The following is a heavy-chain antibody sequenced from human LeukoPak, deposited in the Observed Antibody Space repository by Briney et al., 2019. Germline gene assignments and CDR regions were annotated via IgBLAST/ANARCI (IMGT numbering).Heavy chain of an antibody. D-gene: IGHD4-23*01. J-gene: IGHJ6*02. CDR3: AHTGGWELRLSGMDV. CDR2: IFWNDDK. CDR1: GFSLSTSGVG. V-gene: IGHV2-5*01. Sequence: SGPTLVNPTQTLTLTCTFSGFSLSTSGVGVGWIRQPPGKALEWLALIFWNDDKRYSPSLKSRLTITKDTSKNQVVLTMTNMDPVDPATYYCAHTGGWELRLSGMDVWGQGTTVTVSS.